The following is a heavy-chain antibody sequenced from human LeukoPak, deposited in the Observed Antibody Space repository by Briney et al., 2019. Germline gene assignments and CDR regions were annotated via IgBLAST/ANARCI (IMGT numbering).Heavy chain of an antibody. CDR1: GFTFSDYY. Sequence: PGGSLRLSCAASGFTFSDYYMSWIRQAPGKGLEWVSAISGSGGSTYYADSVKGRFTISRDNSKNALYLQMNSLRAEDTAVYYCAKDSRSFAQYYFDYWGQGTLVTVSS. CDR3: AKDSRSFAQYYFDY. D-gene: IGHD2/OR15-2a*01. CDR2: ISGSGGST. J-gene: IGHJ4*02. V-gene: IGHV3-23*01.